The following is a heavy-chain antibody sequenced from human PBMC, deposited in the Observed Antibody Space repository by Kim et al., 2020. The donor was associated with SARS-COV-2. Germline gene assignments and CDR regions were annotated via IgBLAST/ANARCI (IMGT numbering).Heavy chain of an antibody. J-gene: IGHJ4*02. CDR2: IWYDGSNK. V-gene: IGHV3-33*01. CDR1: GFTFSSYG. D-gene: IGHD3-22*01. CDR3: ARDALNYYYDSSGYSYFDY. Sequence: GGSLRLSCAASGFTFSSYGMHWVRQAPGKGLEWVAVIWYDGSNKYYADSVKGRFTISRDNSKNTLYLQMNSLRAEDTAVYYCARDALNYYYDSSGYSYFDYWGQGTLVTVSS.